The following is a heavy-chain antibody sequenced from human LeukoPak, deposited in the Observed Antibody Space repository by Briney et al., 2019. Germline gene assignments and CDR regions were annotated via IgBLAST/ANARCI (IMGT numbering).Heavy chain of an antibody. D-gene: IGHD6-19*01. Sequence: QAGGSLRLSCAASGFTFSNFWMTWVRQAPGKGLEWVAIIKQDGSQKYYVDSVKGRFNISRDNARNSLYLQMNSLRAEDTAVYWAVAGTTYWGQGTLVTVSS. CDR1: GFTFSNFW. CDR2: IKQDGSQK. CDR3: VAGTTY. J-gene: IGHJ4*02. V-gene: IGHV3-7*05.